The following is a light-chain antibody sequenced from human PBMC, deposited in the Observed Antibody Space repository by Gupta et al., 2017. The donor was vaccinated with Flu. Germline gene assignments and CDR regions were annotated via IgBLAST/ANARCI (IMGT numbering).Light chain of an antibody. J-gene: IGLJ3*02. CDR3: QSCDSDSLHWI. V-gene: IGLV6-57*01. Sequence: TISCTRNRGSIVIAFVQWCQQRPGSSPTTVIYDDDQRPAGVPDRFSGSIDSSSNSASLTITGLRPEDEADYYCQSCDSDSLHWIFGGGTKLTV. CDR2: DDD. CDR1: RGSIVIAF.